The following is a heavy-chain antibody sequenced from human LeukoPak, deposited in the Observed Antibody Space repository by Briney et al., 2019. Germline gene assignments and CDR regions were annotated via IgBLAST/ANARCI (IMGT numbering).Heavy chain of an antibody. J-gene: IGHJ4*02. D-gene: IGHD2-15*01. Sequence: SETLSLTCTVSGGSISSYYWSWIRQPPGKGLEWIGYIYYSGSTNYNPSLKSRVTISVDTSKNQFSLKLSSVTAADTAVYYCARGYCSGGSCYSYIFDALVFDYWGQGTLVTVSS. V-gene: IGHV4-59*01. CDR2: IYYSGST. CDR1: GGSISSYY. CDR3: ARGYCSGGSCYSYIFDALVFDY.